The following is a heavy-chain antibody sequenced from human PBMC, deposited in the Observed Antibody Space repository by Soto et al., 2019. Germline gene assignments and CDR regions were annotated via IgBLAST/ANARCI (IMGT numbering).Heavy chain of an antibody. CDR2: IDYSGNA. V-gene: IGHV4-31*03. J-gene: IGHJ4*02. CDR1: GDSISSGDYY. D-gene: IGHD4-17*01. CDR3: ARASVTTGGFDF. Sequence: QVQLQESGPGLVKPSQTLSLTCTVSGDSISSGDYYWSWIRQHPGKGLEWIGYIDYSGNAYYTPSLKSRVTLSVDTSKNRFSLKLNSVPAADTAVYYCARASVTTGGFDFWGQGTLVTVSS.